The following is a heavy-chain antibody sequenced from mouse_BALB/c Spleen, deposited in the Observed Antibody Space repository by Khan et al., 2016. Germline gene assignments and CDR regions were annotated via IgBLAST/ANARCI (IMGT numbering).Heavy chain of an antibody. CDR3: ASEGLLRTGYAMDY. V-gene: IGHV9-3-1*01. J-gene: IGHJ4*01. CDR1: GYTFTNYG. CDR2: INTYTGET. D-gene: IGHD1-1*01. Sequence: QIQLVQSGPELKKPGETVKISCKASGYTFTNYGMNWVKQAPGKGLKWMGWINTYTGETTYADDFKGRFAFSLETSASTAYLQINNLKNEDTATXFCASEGLLRTGYAMDYWGQGTSVTVSS.